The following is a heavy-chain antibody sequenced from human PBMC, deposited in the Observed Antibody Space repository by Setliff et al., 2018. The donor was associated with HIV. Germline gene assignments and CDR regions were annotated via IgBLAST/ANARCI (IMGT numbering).Heavy chain of an antibody. V-gene: IGHV4-4*07. CDR1: GASITIHN. Sequence: SETLSLTCSASGASITIHNWSWIRQAAGKGLEWIGRNYTRGNTNYNPSLRIRVTMLVDTSKNQFSLKVTSVTAADTAVYYCTRDLWGDDYYYNNMDVWGKGTTVTVSS. J-gene: IGHJ6*03. CDR2: NYTRGNT. CDR3: TRDLWGDDYYYNNMDV. D-gene: IGHD2-21*02.